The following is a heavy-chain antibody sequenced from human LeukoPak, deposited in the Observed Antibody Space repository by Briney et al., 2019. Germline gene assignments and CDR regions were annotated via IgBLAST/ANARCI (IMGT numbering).Heavy chain of an antibody. V-gene: IGHV1-18*01. CDR2: ISAYNGNT. CDR1: GYTFTNYA. Sequence: GASVKVSCKASGYTFTNYAVSWVRQAPGQGLEYMGYISAYNGNTNYAQNLQGRVTMTTDTSTTTVYMELRSLRSDDTAVYYCARGPQGATYAYWGQGTLVTVSS. CDR3: ARGPQGATYAY. J-gene: IGHJ4*02. D-gene: IGHD1-26*01.